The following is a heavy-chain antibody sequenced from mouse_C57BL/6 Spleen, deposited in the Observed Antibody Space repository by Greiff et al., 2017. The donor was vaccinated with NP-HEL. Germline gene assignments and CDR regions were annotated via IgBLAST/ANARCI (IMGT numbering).Heavy chain of an antibody. CDR2: IDPSDSYT. V-gene: IGHV1-69*01. Sequence: VQLQQPGAELVMPGASVKLSCKASGYTFTSYWMHWVKQRPGQGLEWIGEIDPSDSYTNYNQKFKGKSTLTVDKSSSTAYMQLSSLTSEDSAVYYCARLGSNYGYAMDYWGQGTSVTVSS. J-gene: IGHJ4*01. CDR1: GYTFTSYW. D-gene: IGHD2-5*01. CDR3: ARLGSNYGYAMDY.